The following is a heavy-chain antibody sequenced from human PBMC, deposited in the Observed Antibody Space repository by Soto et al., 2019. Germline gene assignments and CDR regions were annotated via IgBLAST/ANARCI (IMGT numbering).Heavy chain of an antibody. J-gene: IGHJ6*02. CDR3: AKDWGMSKSQWLGGMDV. CDR1: GFTFSSYG. CDR2: ISYDGSNK. D-gene: IGHD6-19*01. V-gene: IGHV3-30*18. Sequence: GGSLRLSCAASGFTFSSYGMHWVRQAPGKGLEWVAVISYDGSNKYYADSVKGRFTISRDNSKNTLYLQMNSLRAEDTAVYYCAKDWGMSKSQWLGGMDVWGQGTTVTVSS.